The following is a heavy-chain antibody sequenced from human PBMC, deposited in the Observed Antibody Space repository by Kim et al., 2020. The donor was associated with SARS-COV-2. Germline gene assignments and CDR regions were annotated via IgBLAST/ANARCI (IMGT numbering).Heavy chain of an antibody. J-gene: IGHJ6*01. CDR2: INHSGST. V-gene: IGHV4-34*01. CDR3: ARGYTTEKPWLYYHYGMDV. Sequence: SETLSLTCAVYGGSFSGYYWSWIRQPPGKGLEWIGEINHSGSTNYNPSLKSRVTISVDTSKNQFSLKLSSVTAAATAVYYCARGYTTEKPWLYYHYGMDV. D-gene: IGHD4-17*01. CDR1: GGSFSGYY.